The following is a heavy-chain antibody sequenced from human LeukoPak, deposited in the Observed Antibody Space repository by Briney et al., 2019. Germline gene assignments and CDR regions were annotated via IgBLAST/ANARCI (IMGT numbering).Heavy chain of an antibody. CDR1: GFVFSSYA. Sequence: GGSLRLSCAASGFVFSSYAMTWVRQVPGKGLEWVSSLSASGGSTYYADSVKGRFTISRDNSKNTLYLQMNSLRAEDTAVYYCAKTVATITSKLVDYWGQGTLVTVSS. V-gene: IGHV3-23*01. CDR3: AKTVATITSKLVDY. J-gene: IGHJ4*02. D-gene: IGHD5-12*01. CDR2: LSASGGST.